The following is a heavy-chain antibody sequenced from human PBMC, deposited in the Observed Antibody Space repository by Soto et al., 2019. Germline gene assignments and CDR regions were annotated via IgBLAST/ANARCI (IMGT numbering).Heavy chain of an antibody. D-gene: IGHD4-17*01. J-gene: IGHJ4*02. V-gene: IGHV4-30-4*01. Sequence: TLSLTCTVSGGSISSGDYYWTWIRQPPGKGLEWIGYIYYSGSTYYNPSLKSRVTISVDTSKNQFSLKLSSVTAADTAVYYCARESLHGDYVHWGQGTLVTVSS. CDR3: ARESLHGDYVH. CDR1: GGSISSGDYY. CDR2: IYYSGST.